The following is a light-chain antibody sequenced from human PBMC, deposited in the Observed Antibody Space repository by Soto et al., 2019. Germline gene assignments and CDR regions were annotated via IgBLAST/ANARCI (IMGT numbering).Light chain of an antibody. Sequence: DIQMTQSPSSLSASVGDRVTVTCRASQGINTYLAWYQQKPGKAPELLIYGASTLQSGVPSRFSGSGSGTDFTLTISSLRPEDVATYYCQKYNGAPFTFGGGTKVDIK. CDR1: QGINTY. CDR2: GAS. V-gene: IGKV1-27*01. J-gene: IGKJ4*01. CDR3: QKYNGAPFT.